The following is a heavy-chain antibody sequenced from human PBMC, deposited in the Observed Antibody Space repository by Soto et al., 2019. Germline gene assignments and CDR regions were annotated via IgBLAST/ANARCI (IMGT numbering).Heavy chain of an antibody. J-gene: IGHJ6*03. V-gene: IGHV4-39*01. CDR2: IYYSGST. Sequence: SQTLSLPCTVSGGSISSSSYYWGWIRQPPGKGLEWIGSIYYSGSTYYNPSLKSRVTISVDTSKNQFSLKLSSVTAADTAVYYCARLVYYYYYMDVWGKGTTVTVSS. CDR3: ARLVYYYYYMDV. CDR1: GGSISSSSYY.